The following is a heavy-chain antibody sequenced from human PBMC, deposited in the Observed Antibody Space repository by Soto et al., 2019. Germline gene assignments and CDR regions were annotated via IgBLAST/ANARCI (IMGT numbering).Heavy chain of an antibody. V-gene: IGHV3-23*01. Sequence: GGSLRLSCAASGFTFSSYAMSWVRQAPGKGLEWVSAISGSGGSTYYADSVKGRFTISRDNSKNTLYLQMNSLRAEDTAVYYCAKAGLSGCSSTSCYWYFDLWGRGTLVTVSS. D-gene: IGHD2-2*01. CDR3: AKAGLSGCSSTSCYWYFDL. CDR2: ISGSGGST. CDR1: GFTFSSYA. J-gene: IGHJ2*01.